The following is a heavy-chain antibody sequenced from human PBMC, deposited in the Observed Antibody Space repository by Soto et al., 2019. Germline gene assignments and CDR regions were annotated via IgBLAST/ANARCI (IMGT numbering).Heavy chain of an antibody. Sequence: EVQLLESGGGLVQPGTSLRLSCAASGFTFSNYAMSWVRQAPGKGLEWVSGITGSGLSTYYADSVKGRFTISRVNSRNTLYLQMNSLRAEDTALFYCVKHNTYCYWDFYYCVDVWGKGTTVTVSS. V-gene: IGHV3-23*01. D-gene: IGHD2-21*02. CDR1: GFTFSNYA. CDR3: VKHNTYCYWDFYYCVDV. CDR2: ITGSGLST. J-gene: IGHJ6*03.